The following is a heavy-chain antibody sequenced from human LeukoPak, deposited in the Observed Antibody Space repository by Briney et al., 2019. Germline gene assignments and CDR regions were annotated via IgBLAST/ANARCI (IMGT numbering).Heavy chain of an antibody. Sequence: SETLSLTCTVSGGSISSYYWSWIRQPAGKGLECIGRIYTSGSTNYNPSLKSRVTISVDTSKNQFSLKLSSVTAADTAVYYCARTDPTMITIDDAFDIWGQGTMVTVSS. J-gene: IGHJ3*02. CDR3: ARTDPTMITIDDAFDI. CDR2: IYTSGST. D-gene: IGHD3-16*01. CDR1: GGSISSYY. V-gene: IGHV4-4*07.